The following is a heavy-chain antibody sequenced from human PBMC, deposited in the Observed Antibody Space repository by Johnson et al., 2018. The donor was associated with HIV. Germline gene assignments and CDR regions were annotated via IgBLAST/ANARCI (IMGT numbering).Heavy chain of an antibody. V-gene: IGHV3-23*04. CDR2: ISGSGGST. J-gene: IGHJ3*01. D-gene: IGHD6-13*01. CDR3: AKCILGSSLIDAFDV. CDR1: GFTFSSYA. Sequence: VQLVESGGGLVQPGGSLRLSCAASGFTFSSYAMSWVRQAPGKGLEWVSAISGSGGSTYYADSVKGRFTISRDNSKNTLYLQMNGLRVEDTAVYYCAKCILGSSLIDAFDVWGQGTMVTVSS.